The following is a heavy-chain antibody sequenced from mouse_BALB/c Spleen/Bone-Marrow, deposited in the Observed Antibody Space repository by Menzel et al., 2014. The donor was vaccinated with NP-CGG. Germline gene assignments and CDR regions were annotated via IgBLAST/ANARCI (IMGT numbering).Heavy chain of an antibody. CDR3: ARRNGNFRYYAMDY. V-gene: IGHV2-2*02. CDR2: IWSGGST. D-gene: IGHD2-1*01. J-gene: IGHJ4*01. Sequence: QVQLQQSGPGLVQPSQSLSITCTVSGFSLTTYGVHWVRQSPGKGLEWLGVIWSGGSTDYNAAFISRLSISKDNSKSQVFFKMNSLQANDTAIYYCARRNGNFRYYAMDYWGQGTSVTVSS. CDR1: GFSLTTYG.